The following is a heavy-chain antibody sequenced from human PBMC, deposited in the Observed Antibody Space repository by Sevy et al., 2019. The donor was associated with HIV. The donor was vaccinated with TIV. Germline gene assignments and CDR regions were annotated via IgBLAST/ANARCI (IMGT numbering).Heavy chain of an antibody. J-gene: IGHJ6*02. CDR3: ATLDFWSDHPFYGTDV. Sequence: ASVKVTGKVSRYSLSEISMHWVRQAPGKGLEWMGGFDPEDGETIYAQKFQGRVTMTEDTSTDTAYMELRRLTSEDTAVYYCATLDFWSDHPFYGTDVWGQGTTVTVSS. V-gene: IGHV1-24*01. D-gene: IGHD3-3*01. CDR2: FDPEDGET. CDR1: RYSLSEIS.